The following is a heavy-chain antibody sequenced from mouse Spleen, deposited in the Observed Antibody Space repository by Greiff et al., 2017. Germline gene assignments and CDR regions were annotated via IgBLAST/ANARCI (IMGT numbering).Heavy chain of an antibody. V-gene: IGHV1S135*01. D-gene: IGHD1-1*01. J-gene: IGHJ1*01. Sequence: VQLQQSGPELVKPGASVKLSCKASGYSFTGYNMNWVKQSHGKSLEWIGNIDPYYGGTSYNQKFKGKATLTVDKSSSTAYLQLKSLTSEDSAVYYCARAGSSYWYFDGWGAGTTVTVSS. CDR2: IDPYYGGT. CDR1: GYSFTGYN. CDR3: ARAGSSYWYFDG.